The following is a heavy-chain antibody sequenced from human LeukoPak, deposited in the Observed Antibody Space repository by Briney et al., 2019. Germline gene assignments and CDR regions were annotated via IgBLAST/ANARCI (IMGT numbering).Heavy chain of an antibody. V-gene: IGHV3-7*01. CDR2: MKQDGSEK. CDR3: ASHRYSTYYSGGTGY. J-gene: IGHJ4*02. D-gene: IGHD3-16*02. Sequence: PGGSLRLSCAASGFTFSTYWMSWVRQAPGKGLEWVANMKQDGSEKNYVDSVKGRFTISRDNAKNSLYLQMNSLRAEDTAEYYCASHRYSTYYSGGTGYWGQGTLVTVSS. CDR1: GFTFSTYW.